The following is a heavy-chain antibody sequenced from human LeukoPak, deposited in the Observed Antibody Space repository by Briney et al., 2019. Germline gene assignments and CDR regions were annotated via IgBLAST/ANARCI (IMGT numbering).Heavy chain of an antibody. J-gene: IGHJ4*02. CDR1: GFTFSTYD. CDR3: ANPFYGSGPRGY. Sequence: LSGGSLRLSCAASGFTFSTYDMTWVRQAPGKGLEWVSAIGSSGSTYYADSVKGRFTIPRDNSKNTLYLQMNSLRAEDTAIYYCANPFYGSGPRGYWGQGTLVTVSS. CDR2: IGSSGST. V-gene: IGHV3-23*01. D-gene: IGHD3-10*01.